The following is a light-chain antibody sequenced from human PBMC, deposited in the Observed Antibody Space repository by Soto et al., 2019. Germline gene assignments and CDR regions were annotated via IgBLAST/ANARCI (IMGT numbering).Light chain of an antibody. J-gene: IGKJ2*01. Sequence: EIVLTQSPGTLSLSPGERATLSCRASQSVYRSCLAWYQQKPGQAPRLLIYGASSRATGIPDRFSGSGSGTDFTLTISRLEPEDFAVYYCQQYGTPPGTFGQGTKLEIK. CDR3: QQYGTPPGT. CDR1: QSVYRSC. V-gene: IGKV3-20*01. CDR2: GAS.